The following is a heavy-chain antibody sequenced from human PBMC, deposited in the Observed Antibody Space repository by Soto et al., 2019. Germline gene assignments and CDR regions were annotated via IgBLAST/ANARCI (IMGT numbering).Heavy chain of an antibody. V-gene: IGHV3-11*01. D-gene: IGHD3-3*01. J-gene: IGHJ6*02. CDR2: VSSSGYPI. CDR3: ARDNRSFWNGYYSRYDYYGMDV. Sequence: QVQLVESGGGLVKPGGSLRLSCAASGFSFSDYYMTWIRQAPGKGLEWLSYVSSSGYPIYYADSVKGRFTISRDNAKNSVCLQMISLRAEDTAVYYCARDNRSFWNGYYSRYDYYGMDVWGQGTTVSVYS. CDR1: GFSFSDYY.